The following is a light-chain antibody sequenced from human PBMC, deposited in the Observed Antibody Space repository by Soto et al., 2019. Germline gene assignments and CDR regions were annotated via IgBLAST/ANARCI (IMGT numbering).Light chain of an antibody. Sequence: QSVLTQPASVSGSPGQSITISCTGTSSDVGGYNYVSWYQQYPGKAPKLMIFDVSIRPSGVSDRFSGSKSGDTASLTISGLQAEDEADYYCSSYTGSGTDVFGTGTKVTVL. CDR1: SSDVGGYNY. J-gene: IGLJ1*01. V-gene: IGLV2-14*01. CDR3: SSYTGSGTDV. CDR2: DVS.